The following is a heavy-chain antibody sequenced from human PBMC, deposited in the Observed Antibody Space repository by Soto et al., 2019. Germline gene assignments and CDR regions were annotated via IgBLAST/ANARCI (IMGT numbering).Heavy chain of an antibody. V-gene: IGHV3-66*01. D-gene: IGHD1-1*01. CDR2: IYSGGST. CDR3: ARKTGTTNLVYYYYMDV. Sequence: GGSLRLSCAASGFTVSSNYMSWVRQAPGKGLEWVSVIYSGGSTYYADSVKGRFTISRDNSKNTLYLQMNSLRAEDTAVYYCARKTGTTNLVYYYYMDVWGKGTTVTVSS. CDR1: GFTVSSNY. J-gene: IGHJ6*03.